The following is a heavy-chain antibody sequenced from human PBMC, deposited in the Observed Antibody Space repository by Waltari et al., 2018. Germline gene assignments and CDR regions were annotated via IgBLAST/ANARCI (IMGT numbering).Heavy chain of an antibody. J-gene: IGHJ4*02. Sequence: QVRLVQSGAEVKKAGSSVKVSCRSPGNPFNSYALSWVGQASGQGLEWMGGILPVFNTPIYAPKFQDRVTITADKATNTAYMELSSLTSDDTATYYCAQSAERGAVVVAASYDFWGQGTLVTVSS. CDR3: AQSAERGAVVVAASYDF. CDR2: ILPVFNTP. D-gene: IGHD2-15*01. V-gene: IGHV1-69*14. CDR1: GNPFNSYA.